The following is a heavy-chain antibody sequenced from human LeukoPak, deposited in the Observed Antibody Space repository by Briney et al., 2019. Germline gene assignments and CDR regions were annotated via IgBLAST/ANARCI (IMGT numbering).Heavy chain of an antibody. V-gene: IGHV3-53*01. CDR1: GFTVSNNY. Sequence: PGGFLRLSCAASGFTVSNNYMSWVRQAPGKGLEWVSVIYTGVSTYYADSVKGRFAISRDNSKNTLYLQMNSLRAEDTGVYYCARVRPHPIIDVWGKGTTVTVPS. CDR2: IYTGVST. D-gene: IGHD6-6*01. CDR3: ARVRPHPIIDV. J-gene: IGHJ6*03.